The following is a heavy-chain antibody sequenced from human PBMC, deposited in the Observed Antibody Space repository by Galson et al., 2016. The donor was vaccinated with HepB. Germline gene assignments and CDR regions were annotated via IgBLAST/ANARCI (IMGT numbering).Heavy chain of an antibody. D-gene: IGHD1-26*01. CDR3: ATWEPGPN. Sequence: SVKVSCKASGGTFGNYALSWVRQAPGQGLEWMGGIIPIFDTPHYAQSFQGRVTITADESTSTAYMELSRLRSEDTAVYYCATWEPGPNWGQGTLVNVPS. J-gene: IGHJ4*02. CDR1: GGTFGNYA. CDR2: IIPIFDTP. V-gene: IGHV1-69*13.